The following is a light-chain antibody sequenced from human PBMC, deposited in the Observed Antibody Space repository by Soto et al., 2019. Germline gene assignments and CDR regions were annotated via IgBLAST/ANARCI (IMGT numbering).Light chain of an antibody. Sequence: IQMTHSPSSLSASVRDTVTITFQASQDIIHYLNWYQQKPGKALKLLIYDASNLHPGVPSRFRGSGSGTEFSFNITSLQPEDVATYYCQQYDDLPINFGQGTRLEIK. CDR3: QQYDDLPIN. CDR1: QDIIHY. CDR2: DAS. J-gene: IGKJ5*01. V-gene: IGKV1-33*01.